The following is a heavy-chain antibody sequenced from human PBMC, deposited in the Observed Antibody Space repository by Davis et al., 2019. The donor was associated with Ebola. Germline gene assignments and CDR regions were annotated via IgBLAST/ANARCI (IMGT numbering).Heavy chain of an antibody. D-gene: IGHD5-12*01. CDR1: GYTFTSYD. V-gene: IGHV1-8*01. J-gene: IGHJ5*02. Sequence: ASVKVSCKASGYTFTSYDINWVRQATGQGLEWMGRMNPNSGNTDYAQKFQGRVTMTRNTSINTAYMELSSLRSEDTAVYYCARGRDIAETNWFDPWGQGTLVTVSS. CDR2: MNPNSGNT. CDR3: ARGRDIAETNWFDP.